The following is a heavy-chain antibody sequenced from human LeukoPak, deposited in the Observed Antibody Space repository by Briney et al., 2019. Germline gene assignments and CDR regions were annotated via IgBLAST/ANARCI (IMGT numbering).Heavy chain of an antibody. CDR1: GGSLSSFY. V-gene: IGHV4-59*08. D-gene: IGHD1-26*01. CDR2: IYYSGST. Sequence: PPETLSLTCTVSGGSLSSFYWSWIRQHPGKGLERIGYIYYSGSTNYNPSLKSRVTISVDTSKNQFSLKLSSVTAADTAVYYCARHSGSRDGFDIWGQGTMVTVSS. CDR3: ARHSGSRDGFDI. J-gene: IGHJ3*02.